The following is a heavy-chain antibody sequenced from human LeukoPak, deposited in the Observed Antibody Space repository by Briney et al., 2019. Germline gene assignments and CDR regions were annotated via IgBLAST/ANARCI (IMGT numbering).Heavy chain of an antibody. Sequence: ASVKVSCKASGYTFTSYDINWVRQATGQGLEWMGWINPNSGGTNYAQKFQGRVTMTRDTSISTAYMELSRLRSDDTAVYYCARDRTTASLDYWGQGTLVTVSS. CDR2: INPNSGGT. CDR1: GYTFTSYD. D-gene: IGHD4-17*01. J-gene: IGHJ4*02. V-gene: IGHV1-2*02. CDR3: ARDRTTASLDY.